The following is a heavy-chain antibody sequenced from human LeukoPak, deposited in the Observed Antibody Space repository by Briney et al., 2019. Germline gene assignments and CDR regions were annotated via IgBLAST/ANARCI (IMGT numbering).Heavy chain of an antibody. CDR3: ARSTGPIDY. CDR2: TYYRSKWHT. CDR1: GDSVSSNSAA. J-gene: IGHJ4*02. V-gene: IGHV6-1*01. Sequence: SQTLSLTCAISGDSVSSNSAAWNWIRQSPSRGLEWLGRTYYRSKWHTYYAASVKSGIAINRDTSKNQFSLQLNSVTPEDTAVYYCARSTGPIDYWGQGTLVTVSS. D-gene: IGHD1-1*01.